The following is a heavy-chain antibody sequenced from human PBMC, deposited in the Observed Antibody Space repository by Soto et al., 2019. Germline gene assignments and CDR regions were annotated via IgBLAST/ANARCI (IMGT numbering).Heavy chain of an antibody. CDR1: GFTFSSYS. V-gene: IGHV3-48*02. J-gene: IGHJ2*01. CDR3: EREEVIWYYGSGSHWYFDL. CDR2: ISSSSRTI. Sequence: EVQLVESGGGLVQPGGSLRLSCAASGFTFSSYSMNWVRQAPGKGLEWVSYISSSSRTIYYADSVKGRFTISRDNAKNSLYLQMKSLRDEDTAVYYCEREEVIWYYGSGSHWYFDLWGRGTLVTVSS. D-gene: IGHD3-10*01.